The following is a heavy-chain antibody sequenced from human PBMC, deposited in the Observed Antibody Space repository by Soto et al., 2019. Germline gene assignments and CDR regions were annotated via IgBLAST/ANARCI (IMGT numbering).Heavy chain of an antibody. Sequence: QVQLQESGSGLVRPSQTLSLTCAVSGGSVSSGGYSWSWIRQTPGKGLEWIGYISDSGSTNYNKSLKSRVTISLDRAKNHVSLRVNSVTAADTAIYYCARELRARFDPWGQGTLVTVSP. CDR3: ARELRARFDP. V-gene: IGHV4-30-2*01. D-gene: IGHD3-3*01. CDR2: ISDSGST. CDR1: GGSVSSGGYS. J-gene: IGHJ5*02.